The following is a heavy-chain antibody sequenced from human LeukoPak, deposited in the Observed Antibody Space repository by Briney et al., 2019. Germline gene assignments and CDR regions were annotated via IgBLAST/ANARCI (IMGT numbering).Heavy chain of an antibody. V-gene: IGHV3-30*03. CDR1: GFTFNAYD. J-gene: IGHJ4*02. D-gene: IGHD5-18*01. CDR2: MSYDGRNK. CDR3: ATLYSYGLRSFDY. Sequence: GGSLRLSCAASGFTFNAYDMHWVRQAPGKGLEWVAVMSYDGRNKYYADSVKGRFTISRDNSKNTLYLQMDSLRVEDSALYYCATLYSYGLRSFDYWGQGTLVTVSS.